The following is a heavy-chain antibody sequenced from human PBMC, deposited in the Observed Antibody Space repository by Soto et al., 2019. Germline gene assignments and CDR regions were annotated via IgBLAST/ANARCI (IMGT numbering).Heavy chain of an antibody. D-gene: IGHD1-26*01. CDR3: AREWVSLPHFDY. Sequence: ASVKVSCKASGYTFTSYGVSWVRQAPGQGLEWMGWISAYNGNTNYAQKLQGRVTMTTDTSTSTAYMELRSLRSDDTAVYYCAREWVSLPHFDYWGQGTLVTVSS. CDR2: ISAYNGNT. V-gene: IGHV1-18*01. J-gene: IGHJ4*02. CDR1: GYTFTSYG.